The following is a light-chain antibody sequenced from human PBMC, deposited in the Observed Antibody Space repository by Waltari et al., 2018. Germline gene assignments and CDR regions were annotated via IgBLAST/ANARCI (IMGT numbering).Light chain of an antibody. V-gene: IGLV2-14*03. CDR3: ASYTSSTTGV. CDR1: SSGIGGYNF. J-gene: IGLJ2*01. CDR2: DVR. Sequence: SALTQPASVSGSPGQSITISCPGTSSGIGGYNFVSWYQQHPAKAPKLIIYDVRNRPSGVSNRFSGSKSGNTASLTISGLQAEDEADYYRASYTSSTTGVFGGGTKLTVL.